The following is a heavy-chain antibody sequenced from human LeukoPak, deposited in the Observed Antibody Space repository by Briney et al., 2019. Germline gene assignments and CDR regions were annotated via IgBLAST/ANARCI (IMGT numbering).Heavy chain of an antibody. CDR2: IKEDGSVK. D-gene: IGHD6-19*01. V-gene: IGHV3-7*01. CDR1: GFTSSSYW. J-gene: IGHJ4*02. Sequence: GGSLRLSCAASGFTSSSYWMNWVRQAPGKGLEWVANIKEDGSVKYYLDSVKGRFTISRDNAKNSLYLQMNSLKADDTAVYYCTTITVASNFDYWGRGPLVTVSS. CDR3: TTITVASNFDY.